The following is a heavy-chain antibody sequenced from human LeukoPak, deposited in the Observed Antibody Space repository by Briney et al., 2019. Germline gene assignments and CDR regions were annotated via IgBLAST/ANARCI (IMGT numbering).Heavy chain of an antibody. CDR2: IYYSGST. V-gene: IGHV4-61*05. D-gene: IGHD6-6*01. Sequence: SETLSLTCNVSGGSIGSSTYYWGWIRQPPGKGLEWIGYIYYSGSTNYNPSLKSRVTISVDTSKNQFSLKLSSVTAADTAVYYCARLDSSSSGWYFDLWGRGTLVTVSS. CDR3: ARLDSSSSGWYFDL. J-gene: IGHJ2*01. CDR1: GGSIGSSTYY.